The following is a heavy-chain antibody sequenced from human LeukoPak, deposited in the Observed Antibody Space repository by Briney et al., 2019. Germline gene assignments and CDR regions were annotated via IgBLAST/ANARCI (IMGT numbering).Heavy chain of an antibody. Sequence: GGSLRLSCAASAFTFSNYNMNWVRQAPGKGLVWVSRINSDGSSTSYADSVKGRFTISRDNAKNTLYLQMNSLRAEDTAVYYCAREDVDYMLFDCWGQGTLVTVSS. V-gene: IGHV3-74*01. CDR2: INSDGSST. CDR1: AFTFSNYN. D-gene: IGHD4-11*01. CDR3: AREDVDYMLFDC. J-gene: IGHJ4*02.